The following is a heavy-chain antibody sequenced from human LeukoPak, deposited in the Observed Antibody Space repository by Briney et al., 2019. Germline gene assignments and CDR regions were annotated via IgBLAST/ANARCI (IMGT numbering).Heavy chain of an antibody. D-gene: IGHD3-9*01. CDR1: GFTFSSYS. J-gene: IGHJ4*02. CDR3: ARDVLRYFDWLRGEYYFDY. V-gene: IGHV3-21*01. CDR2: ISSSSSYI. Sequence: GGSLRLSCAASGFTFSSYSMNWVRQAPGKGLEWVSSISSSSSYIYYADSVKGRFTISRDNAKNSLYLQMNSLRAEDTAVYYCARDVLRYFDWLRGEYYFDYWGQETLVTVSS.